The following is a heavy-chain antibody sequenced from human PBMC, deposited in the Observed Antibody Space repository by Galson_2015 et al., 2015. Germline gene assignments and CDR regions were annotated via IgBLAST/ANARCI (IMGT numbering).Heavy chain of an antibody. Sequence: CAISGDSVSTDYAAWKWIRQSPSRGLEWLGRTYYRSKWYYDYALSVRSRISINADTSKNQFSLQLKSVTPDDTAMYFCAREGAQMKRTPSDAFDKWGQGTMVTSSS. D-gene: IGHD3-16*01. CDR1: GDSVSTDYAA. CDR3: AREGAQMKRTPSDAFDK. CDR2: TYYRSKWYY. V-gene: IGHV6-1*01. J-gene: IGHJ3*02.